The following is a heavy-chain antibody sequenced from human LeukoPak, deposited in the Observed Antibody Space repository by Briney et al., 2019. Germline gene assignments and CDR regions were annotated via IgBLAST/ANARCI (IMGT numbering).Heavy chain of an antibody. CDR2: IYTSGST. CDR3: ARNMVRGEGWFDP. CDR1: GGSISSGSYY. Sequence: SQTLSLTCTVSGGSISSGSYYWSWIRQPAGKGLEWIRRIYTSGSTNYNPSLKSRVTISVDTSKNQFSLKLSSVTAADTAVYYCARNMVRGEGWFDPWGQGTLVTVSS. J-gene: IGHJ5*02. V-gene: IGHV4-61*02. D-gene: IGHD3-10*01.